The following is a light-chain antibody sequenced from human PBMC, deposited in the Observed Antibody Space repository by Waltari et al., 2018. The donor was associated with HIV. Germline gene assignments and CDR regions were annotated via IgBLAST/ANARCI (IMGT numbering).Light chain of an antibody. CDR3: AAWDDSLNEV. CDR1: SSNIGTNA. J-gene: IGLJ3*02. V-gene: IGLV1-44*01. CDR2: KSK. Sequence: QSVLTQPPSASGTPGQRVTISCSGSSSNIGTNAVNWYQQLPGTAPKLLIYKSKERSSGVPDRFSASKSGASASLAISGLQSEDEAVYYCAAWDDSLNEVFGGGTKLTVL.